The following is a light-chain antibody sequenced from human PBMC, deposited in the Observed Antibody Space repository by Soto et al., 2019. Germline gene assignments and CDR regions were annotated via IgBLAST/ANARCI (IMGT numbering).Light chain of an antibody. CDR2: DAS. Sequence: ASTLSASVGDRVTITCRSSQSISSWLAWYQQKPGKAPKLLIYDASSLESGVPSRFSGSGSGTEFTLTISSLQPDDFATYYCQQYNSYSITFGQGTRLEI. CDR1: QSISSW. V-gene: IGKV1-5*01. CDR3: QQYNSYSIT. J-gene: IGKJ5*01.